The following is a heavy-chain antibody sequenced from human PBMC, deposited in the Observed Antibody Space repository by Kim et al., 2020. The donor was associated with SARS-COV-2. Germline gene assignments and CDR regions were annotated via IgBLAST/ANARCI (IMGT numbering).Heavy chain of an antibody. Sequence: SETLSLTCTVSGGSISSSSYYWGWIRQPPGKGLEWIGSIYYSGSTYYNPSLKSRVTISVDTSKNQFSLKLSSVTAADTAVYYCARHVDTAMVRGYFDYWGQGTLVTVSS. CDR3: ARHVDTAMVRGYFDY. CDR1: GGSISSSSYY. D-gene: IGHD5-18*01. J-gene: IGHJ4*02. V-gene: IGHV4-39*01. CDR2: IYYSGST.